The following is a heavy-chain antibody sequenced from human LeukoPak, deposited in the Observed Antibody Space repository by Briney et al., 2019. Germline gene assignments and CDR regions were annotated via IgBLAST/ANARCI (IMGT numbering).Heavy chain of an antibody. CDR1: GGSISSYY. D-gene: IGHD4/OR15-4a*01. V-gene: IGHV4-59*08. CDR2: IYYSGST. J-gene: IGHJ2*01. CDR3: ARPGGPNNWYFDL. Sequence: SETLSLTCTVSGGSISSYYWSWIRQPPGKGLERIGYIYYSGSTNYNPSLKSRVSISVDTSKNQFSLKLSSVTAADTAVYYCARPGGPNNWYFDLWGRGTLVTVSS.